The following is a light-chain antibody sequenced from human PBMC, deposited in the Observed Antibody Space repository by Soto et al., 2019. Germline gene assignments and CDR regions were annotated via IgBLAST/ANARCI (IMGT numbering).Light chain of an antibody. CDR3: QQYDNLPIT. V-gene: IGKV1-33*01. Sequence: DIQMTQSPPSLSATVGDRITITCQASQDISNYLSWYQQKPGKAPDLLIYGASNLEPGVPSRFSGSGSGTDFSLTISSLKHEDIATYYCQQYDNLPITFGQGTRLEIK. J-gene: IGKJ5*01. CDR1: QDISNY. CDR2: GAS.